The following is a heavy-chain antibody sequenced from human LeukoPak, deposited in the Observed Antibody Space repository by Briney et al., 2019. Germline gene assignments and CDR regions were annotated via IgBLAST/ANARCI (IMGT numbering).Heavy chain of an antibody. Sequence: GGSLRVSCAASGFTFCIYSMNWVRQAPGKGLEWVSYISSSSSTIYYADSVKGRFTISRDNAKNSLYLQMNSLRAEDTAVYYCARALRYFDWLSTSPEYNWFDPWGQGTLVTVSS. CDR2: ISSSSSTI. V-gene: IGHV3-48*01. CDR1: GFTFCIYS. CDR3: ARALRYFDWLSTSPEYNWFDP. D-gene: IGHD3-9*01. J-gene: IGHJ5*02.